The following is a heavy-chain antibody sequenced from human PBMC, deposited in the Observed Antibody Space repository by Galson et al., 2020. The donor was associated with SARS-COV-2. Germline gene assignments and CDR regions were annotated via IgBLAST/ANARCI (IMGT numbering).Heavy chain of an antibody. CDR3: ARDQDGYNDF. CDR2: IKKDGSDK. Sequence: GESLKISCAASGFTFSTNWMSWVRQAPGKGREWVAKIKKDGSDKYYVDSVKGRFTISSDGAKNSLYLQMNSLRADDTAIYYCARDQDGYNDFWGQGTLVTVSA. D-gene: IGHD5-12*01. V-gene: IGHV3-7*01. J-gene: IGHJ4*02. CDR1: GFTFSTNW.